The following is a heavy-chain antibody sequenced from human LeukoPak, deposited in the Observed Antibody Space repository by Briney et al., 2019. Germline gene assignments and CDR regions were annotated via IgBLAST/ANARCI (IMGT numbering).Heavy chain of an antibody. D-gene: IGHD6-13*01. V-gene: IGHV3-23*01. Sequence: GGSLTLSCAASGFTFSSYAMSWVRQAPGKGLEWVSAISGIGGRTYYADSVKGRFTIARDNSKNTLYLQMNRLRAEDTAVYYCAKDSSSWYRYHFDYWGQGTLVTVSS. J-gene: IGHJ4*02. CDR2: ISGIGGRT. CDR1: GFTFSSYA. CDR3: AKDSSSWYRYHFDY.